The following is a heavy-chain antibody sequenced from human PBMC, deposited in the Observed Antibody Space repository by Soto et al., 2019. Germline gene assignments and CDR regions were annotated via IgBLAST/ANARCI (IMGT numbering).Heavy chain of an antibody. CDR2: IIPIFGTA. D-gene: IGHD2-2*01. CDR3: ARTAPRYCSSTSCYAGVDY. CDR1: GGTFSSYA. J-gene: IGHJ4*02. V-gene: IGHV1-69*13. Sequence: SVKVSCKASGGTFSSYAISWVRQAPGQGLEWMGGIIPIFGTANYAQKFQGRVTITADESTSTAYMELSSLRSEDTAVYYCARTAPRYCSSTSCYAGVDYWGQGTLVTAPQ.